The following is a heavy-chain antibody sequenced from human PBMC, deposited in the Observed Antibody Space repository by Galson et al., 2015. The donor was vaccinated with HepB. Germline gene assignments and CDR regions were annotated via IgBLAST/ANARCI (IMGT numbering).Heavy chain of an antibody. CDR1: GFIFDDYA. D-gene: IGHD5/OR15-5a*01. Sequence: SLRLSCAASGFIFDDYAMHWVRQAPGKGLEWVSGISWNSGGRDYAVSVKGRFTISRDNAKNSLYLDMNSLRAEDTAVYYCARGPGLEFDYWGQGTLVTVSS. CDR3: ARGPGLEFDY. CDR2: ISWNSGGR. J-gene: IGHJ4*02. V-gene: IGHV3-9*01.